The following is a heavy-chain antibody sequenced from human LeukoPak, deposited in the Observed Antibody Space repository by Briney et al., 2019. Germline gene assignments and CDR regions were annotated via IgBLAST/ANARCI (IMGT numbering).Heavy chain of an antibody. V-gene: IGHV3-23*01. CDR3: AKDRSEVAATSAFDI. CDR2: ISGGGGNT. CDR1: GFAFSSYA. D-gene: IGHD2-15*01. Sequence: PGGSLRLSCAASGFAFSSYAMSWVRQAPGKGLEWVSTISGGGGNTFYADSVQGRFTISRDNSNIAPYLQMNSLRAEDTAVYYCAKDRSEVAATSAFDIWGQGTMVTVSS. J-gene: IGHJ3*02.